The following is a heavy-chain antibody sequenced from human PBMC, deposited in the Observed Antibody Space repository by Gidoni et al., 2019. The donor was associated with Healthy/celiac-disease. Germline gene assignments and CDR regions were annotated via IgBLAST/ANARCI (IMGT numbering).Heavy chain of an antibody. D-gene: IGHD5-18*01. V-gene: IGHV1-69*06. CDR3: ARVNGYSYGLRYYYYYMDV. CDR2: IIPIFGTA. J-gene: IGHJ6*03. Sequence: QVQLVQSGAEVKKPGSSVKVSCKASGGTFSSYAISWVRQAPGQGLEWMGGIIPIFGTANYAQKFQGRVTITADKSTSTAYMELSSLRSEDTAVYYCARVNGYSYGLRYYYYYMDVWGKGTTVTVSS. CDR1: GGTFSSYA.